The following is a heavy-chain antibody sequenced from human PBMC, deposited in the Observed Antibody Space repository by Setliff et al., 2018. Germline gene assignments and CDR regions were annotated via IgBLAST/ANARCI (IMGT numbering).Heavy chain of an antibody. CDR3: ARLGAPASHDAFDI. D-gene: IGHD6-25*01. J-gene: IGHJ3*02. CDR1: GYRFTTYW. V-gene: IGHV5-51*01. Sequence: PGESLKISCKGSGYRFTTYWIGWVRQMPGKGLEWMGIVFSGDSDTRYNPSFQGQVTMSADKSINTAYLQWSSLKASDTAMYYCARLGAPASHDAFDIWGQGTMVTVSS. CDR2: VFSGDSDT.